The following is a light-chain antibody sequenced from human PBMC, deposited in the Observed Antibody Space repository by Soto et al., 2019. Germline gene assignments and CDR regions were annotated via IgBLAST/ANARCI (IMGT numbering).Light chain of an antibody. Sequence: QSALTQPRSVSGSPGQSVTISCTGTSSDVGAYNYVSWYHQHPGKAPKLMIYDVSKRPSGVPDRFSGSKSGNTASLTISGLQAEDDADYFCCSYAGTYTVTFGGGTKVTVL. CDR1: SSDVGAYNY. V-gene: IGLV2-11*01. CDR2: DVS. J-gene: IGLJ2*01. CDR3: CSYAGTYTVT.